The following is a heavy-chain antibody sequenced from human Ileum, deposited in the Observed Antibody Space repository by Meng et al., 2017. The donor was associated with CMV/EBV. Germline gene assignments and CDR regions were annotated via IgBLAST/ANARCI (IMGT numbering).Heavy chain of an antibody. J-gene: IGHJ4*02. D-gene: IGHD5-12*01. CDR2: IYYSGST. CDR1: GGSISSSSYY. V-gene: IGHV4-39*07. Sequence: SETLSLTCTVSGGSISSSSYYWGWIRQPPGKGLEWIGSIYYSGSTYYNPSLKSRVTISVDTSKNQFSLRLTSVTAADTAVYYCAREGGYDRRYFDYWGQGILVTVSS. CDR3: AREGGYDRRYFDY.